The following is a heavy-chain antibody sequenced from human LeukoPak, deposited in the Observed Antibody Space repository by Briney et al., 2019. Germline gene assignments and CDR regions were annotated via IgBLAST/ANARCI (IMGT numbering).Heavy chain of an antibody. CDR2: ISSSGSTI. V-gene: IGHV3-48*03. J-gene: IGHJ4*02. D-gene: IGHD3-3*02. CDR1: GFTFSSYE. Sequence: GGSLRLSCAASGFTFSSYEMNWVRQAPGKGLEWVSYISSSGSTIYYADSVKGRFTISRDNSKNTLYLQMNSLRAEDTAVYYCAGHAAPPFYYFDYWGQGTLVTVSS. CDR3: AGHAAPPFYYFDY.